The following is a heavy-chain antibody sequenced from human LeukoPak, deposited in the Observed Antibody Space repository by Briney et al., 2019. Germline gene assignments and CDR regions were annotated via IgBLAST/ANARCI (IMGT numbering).Heavy chain of an antibody. CDR3: ARPGQVGSFWTGSTMVRARNWFDP. V-gene: IGHV4-34*01. CDR1: GGSFSGYY. Sequence: PSETLPLTCAVYGGSFSGYYWSWIRQPPGKGLEWIGEINHSGSTNYNPSLKSRVTISVDTSKNQFSLKLSSVTAADTAVYYCARPGQVGSFWTGSTMVRARNWFDPWGQGTLVTVSS. CDR2: INHSGST. D-gene: IGHD3-10*01. J-gene: IGHJ5*02.